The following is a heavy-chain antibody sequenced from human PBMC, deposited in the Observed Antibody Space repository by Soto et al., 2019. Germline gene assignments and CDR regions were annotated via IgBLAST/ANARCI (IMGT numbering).Heavy chain of an antibody. V-gene: IGHV4-31*03. CDR1: GGSISSGGYY. J-gene: IGHJ4*02. CDR3: ARSFGLAAAGPFDY. CDR2: IYYSGST. Sequence: SETLSLTCTVSGGSISSGGYYWSWIRQHPGKGLEWIGYIYYSGSTYYNPSLKSRVTISVDTSKNQFSLKLSSVTAADTAVYYCARSFGLAAAGPFDYWGQATLVTVSS. D-gene: IGHD6-13*01.